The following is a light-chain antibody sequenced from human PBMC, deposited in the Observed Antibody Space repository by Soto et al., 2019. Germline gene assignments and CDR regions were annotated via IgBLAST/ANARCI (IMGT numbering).Light chain of an antibody. CDR1: QTISSW. V-gene: IGKV1-33*01. J-gene: IGKJ5*01. CDR3: QQYDNLPLI. CDR2: DAS. Sequence: IQMTQSPSTLSASVGDSVPITCRASQTISSWLAWYQQKPGKAPKLLIYDASSLETGVPSRFSGSGSGTDFTLTISSLQPEDFATYYCQQYDNLPLIFGQGTRLEIK.